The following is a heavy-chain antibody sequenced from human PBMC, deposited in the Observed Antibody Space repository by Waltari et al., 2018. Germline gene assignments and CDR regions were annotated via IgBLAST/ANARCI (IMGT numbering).Heavy chain of an antibody. CDR3: ARGVVATIPFDY. D-gene: IGHD5-12*01. J-gene: IGHJ4*02. CDR2: IYSGGST. Sequence: EVQLVESGGGLIQPGGSLRLSCAASGFTVSSNYLSWVRKAPGKGLEWVSVIYSGGSTYYADAVKGRFTISRDKSKNTMYLQMNSLRAEDTAVYYCARGVVATIPFDYWGQGTLVTVSS. V-gene: IGHV3-53*01. CDR1: GFTVSSNY.